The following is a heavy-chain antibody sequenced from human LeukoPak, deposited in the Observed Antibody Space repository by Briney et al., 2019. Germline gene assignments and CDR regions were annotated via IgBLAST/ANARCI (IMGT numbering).Heavy chain of an antibody. J-gene: IGHJ4*02. D-gene: IGHD1-26*01. Sequence: PGGSLRLSCAASGFTFSSYSMNWVRQAPGKGLEWISSISNSSSYIYYADSVRGRFTISGDNTKNSLYLQMNSLRAEDTAVYYCEREGELSDFDYWGQGTLVSVSS. CDR3: EREGELSDFDY. V-gene: IGHV3-21*01. CDR2: ISNSSSYI. CDR1: GFTFSSYS.